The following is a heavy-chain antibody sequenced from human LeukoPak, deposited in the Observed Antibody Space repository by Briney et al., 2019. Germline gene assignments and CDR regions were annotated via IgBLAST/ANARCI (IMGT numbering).Heavy chain of an antibody. CDR2: ISYDGRST. V-gene: IGHV3-30*04. Sequence: GRCLRLSCAASGFTFSTYAMHWVRQAPGKGLEWVAVISYDGRSTHDTDSVKGRFTISRDNTKSTLYLQMNSLTAEDTAVYYCASHIAASGFPFDYWGQGTLVTVS. D-gene: IGHD6-13*01. CDR1: GFTFSTYA. J-gene: IGHJ4*02. CDR3: ASHIAASGFPFDY.